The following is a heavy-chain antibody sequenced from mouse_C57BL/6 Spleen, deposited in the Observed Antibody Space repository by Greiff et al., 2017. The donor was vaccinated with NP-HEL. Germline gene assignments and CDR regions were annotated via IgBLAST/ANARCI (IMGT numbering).Heavy chain of an antibody. D-gene: IGHD2-4*01. J-gene: IGHJ3*01. CDR1: GYTFTSYW. Sequence: VQLQQPGAELVMPGASGKLSCKASGYTFTSYWMHWVKQRPGQGLEWIGEIDPSDSYTNYNQKFKGKSTLTVDKSSSTAYMQLSSLTSEDSAVYYCARKWRDYDEEVWFAYWGQGTLVTVSA. CDR3: ARKWRDYDEEVWFAY. V-gene: IGHV1-69*01. CDR2: IDPSDSYT.